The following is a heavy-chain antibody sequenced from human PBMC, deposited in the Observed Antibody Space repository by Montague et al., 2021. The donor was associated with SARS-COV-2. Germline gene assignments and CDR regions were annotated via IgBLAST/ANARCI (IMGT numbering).Heavy chain of an antibody. CDR3: ARDRSYDSSGNTFPHYCFDY. D-gene: IGHD3-22*01. V-gene: IGHV4-59*13. Sequence: SETLSLTCSVSGGSISTYYWSWIRQPPGKGLEWIGYVSFCGDTIYNPSLKGRVTISVDTSKHQFSLRLSSVTAADTAVYYCARDRSYDSSGNTFPHYCFDYWGQGALVIVSS. J-gene: IGHJ4*02. CDR1: GGSISTYY. CDR2: VSFCGDT.